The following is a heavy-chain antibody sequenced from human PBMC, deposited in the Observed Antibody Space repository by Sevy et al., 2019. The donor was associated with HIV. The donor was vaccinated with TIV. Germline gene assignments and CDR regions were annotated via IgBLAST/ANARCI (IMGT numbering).Heavy chain of an antibody. CDR3: ARDSRQVGAIKRSDAFDI. Sequence: GGSLRLSCAASGFTFSSYSMNWVRQAPGKGLEWVSYISSSSSTIYYADSVKGRFTISRDNAKNSLYLQMNSPRAEDTAVYYCARDSRQVGAIKRSDAFDIWGQGTMVTVSS. V-gene: IGHV3-48*01. D-gene: IGHD1-26*01. CDR2: ISSSSSTI. J-gene: IGHJ3*02. CDR1: GFTFSSYS.